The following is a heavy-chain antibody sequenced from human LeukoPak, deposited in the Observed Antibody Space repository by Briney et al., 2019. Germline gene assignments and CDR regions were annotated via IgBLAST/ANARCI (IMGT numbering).Heavy chain of an antibody. J-gene: IGHJ4*02. CDR3: AKANFDY. Sequence: PEGSLRLSCAASGFTFSSYGMHWVRQAPGKGLEWVAVISYDGSNKYYADSVKGRFTISRDNSKNTLYLQMNSLRAEDTAVYYCAKANFDYWGQGTLVTVSS. CDR1: GFTFSSYG. V-gene: IGHV3-30*18. CDR2: ISYDGSNK.